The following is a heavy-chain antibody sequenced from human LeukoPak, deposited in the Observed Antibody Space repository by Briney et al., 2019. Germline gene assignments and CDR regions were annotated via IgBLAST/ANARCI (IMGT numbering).Heavy chain of an antibody. Sequence: PGRSLRLSCAASGFTFGSYGMHWVRQAPGKGLEWVAVISYDGSNKYYADSVKGRFTISRDNSKNTLYLQMNSLRAEDTAVYYCARVYLEWLFDYWGQGTLVTVSS. CDR2: ISYDGSNK. CDR3: ARVYLEWLFDY. V-gene: IGHV3-30*03. CDR1: GFTFGSYG. J-gene: IGHJ4*02. D-gene: IGHD3-3*01.